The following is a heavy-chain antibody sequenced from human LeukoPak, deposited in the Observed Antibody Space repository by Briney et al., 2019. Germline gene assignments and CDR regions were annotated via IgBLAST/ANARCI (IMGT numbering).Heavy chain of an antibody. J-gene: IGHJ3*02. CDR3: ASGLYVSGRAWAFDI. CDR2: IYYSGST. Sequence: SEILSLTCTVSGGSISSSSYYWGWIRQPPGKGLEWIGSIYYSGSTYYNPSLKSRVTISVDTSKNQFSLKLSSVSAADTAVYYCASGLYVSGRAWAFDIWGQGTMVTVSS. V-gene: IGHV4-39*07. CDR1: GGSISSSSYY. D-gene: IGHD3-10*01.